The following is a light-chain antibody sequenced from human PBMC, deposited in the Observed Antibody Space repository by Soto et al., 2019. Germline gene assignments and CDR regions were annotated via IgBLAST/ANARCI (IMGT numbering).Light chain of an antibody. J-gene: IGLJ1*01. CDR1: CSNIGDNA. V-gene: IGLV1-44*01. Sequence: SVRTQPASLSATPGQRVNISCSGSCSNIGDNAVNWYQQLPGAAPKLLIYLNDQRPSGVPYRFSGSKSGTSAFLAISGLQSEDEADYYCAAWDDSLNALYGTGTKVTVL. CDR2: LND. CDR3: AAWDDSLNAL.